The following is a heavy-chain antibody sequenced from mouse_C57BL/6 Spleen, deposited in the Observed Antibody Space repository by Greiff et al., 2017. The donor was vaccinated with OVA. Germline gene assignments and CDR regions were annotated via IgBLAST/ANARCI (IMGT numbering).Heavy chain of an antibody. CDR2: IWSGGST. V-gene: IGHV2-2*01. J-gene: IGHJ2*01. CDR3: ARKSVTGYYFDY. Sequence: VQLQESGPGLVQPSQSLSITCTVSGFSLTSYGVHWVRQSPGKGLEWLGVIWSGGSTDDNAAFISRLSISKDNYKSKVFFKMNSLQADDTAIYYCARKSVTGYYFDYWGQGTTLTVSS. CDR1: GFSLTSYG. D-gene: IGHD4-1*01.